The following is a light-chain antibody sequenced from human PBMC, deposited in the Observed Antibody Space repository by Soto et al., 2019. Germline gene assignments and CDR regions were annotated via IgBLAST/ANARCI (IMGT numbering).Light chain of an antibody. CDR3: HHYNSYPGT. CDR2: DAS. Sequence: DVQMTQSPSTLSASVGDRVTITCRASQRVTSWLAWYQQKPGKAPKVLIYDASSLESGVPSRFSGSGSGTEFTLTISSLHPDDFATYYFHHYNSYPGTFGQGTKVEIK. V-gene: IGKV1-5*01. CDR1: QRVTSW. J-gene: IGKJ1*01.